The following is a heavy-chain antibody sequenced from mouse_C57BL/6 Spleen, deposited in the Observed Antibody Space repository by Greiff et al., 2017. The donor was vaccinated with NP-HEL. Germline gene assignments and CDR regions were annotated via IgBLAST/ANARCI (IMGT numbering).Heavy chain of an antibody. D-gene: IGHD2-5*01. CDR3: ASSYYSNSLFAY. Sequence: QVQLQQSGPELVKPGASVKISCKASAYAFVSSWMTWVKRRPGKGLGWIGRFYPGDGDTNYIGKFKGKATLTADKSSSTAYMQLSSLTSEDSAVYFCASSYYSNSLFAYWGQGTLVTVSA. V-gene: IGHV1-82*01. J-gene: IGHJ3*01. CDR1: AYAFVSSW. CDR2: FYPGDGDT.